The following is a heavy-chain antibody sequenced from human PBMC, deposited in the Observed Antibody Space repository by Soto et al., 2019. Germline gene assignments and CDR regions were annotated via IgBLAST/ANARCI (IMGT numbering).Heavy chain of an antibody. CDR1: GFTFSRFA. V-gene: IGHV3-23*01. J-gene: IGHJ5*02. CDR3: AKDRTASGALPRFDP. Sequence: GGSLRLSCAASGFTFSRFALSWVRQVPRKGLGWVSSISASGGSTYYTDSVKGRFIISRDNSQNTLFLQMNSLRADDTAVYYCAKDRTASGALPRFDPWGQGTLVTVSS. D-gene: IGHD1-26*01. CDR2: ISASGGST.